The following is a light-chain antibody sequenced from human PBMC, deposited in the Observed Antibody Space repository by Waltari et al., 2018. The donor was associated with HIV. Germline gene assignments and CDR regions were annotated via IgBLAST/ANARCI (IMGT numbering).Light chain of an antibody. CDR3: QQYKKWPLT. CDR1: QNVSSN. V-gene: IGKV3D-15*01. J-gene: IGKJ5*01. Sequence: EIVMMQSPATLSVSPGERATLSCRPSQNVSSNLAWYQQKVGQAPRLLMFGVSTGATGIPTRFSGSGSGTEFTLTISSLQSEDFAVYYCQQYKKWPLTFGQGTRLEIK. CDR2: GVS.